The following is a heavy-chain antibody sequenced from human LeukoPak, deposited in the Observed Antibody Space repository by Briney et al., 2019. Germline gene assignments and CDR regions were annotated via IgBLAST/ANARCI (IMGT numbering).Heavy chain of an antibody. CDR2: IWYDGSNK. CDR1: GFTFSSYG. J-gene: IGHJ4*02. D-gene: IGHD6-19*01. CDR3: AREVLSGYSSGWYRGFDY. V-gene: IGHV3-33*01. Sequence: GESLKISCAASGFTFSSYGMHWVRQAPGKGLEWVAVIWYDGSNKYYADSVKGRFTISRDNSKNTLYLQMNSLRAEDTAVCYCAREVLSGYSSGWYRGFDYWGQGTLVTVSS.